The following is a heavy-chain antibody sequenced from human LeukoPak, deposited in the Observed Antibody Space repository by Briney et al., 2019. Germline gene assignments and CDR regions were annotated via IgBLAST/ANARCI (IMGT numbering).Heavy chain of an antibody. D-gene: IGHD3-22*01. V-gene: IGHV1-18*04. J-gene: IGHJ5*01. Sequence: GASVKGSCKASGYIFSLYFITWVRQVPGQGLEWMGWINPHNGDTYYTESLQGRLTLTTSESTNTADMELTSLRSDDTAVYYCVRRGSSGYYPFEYWGHGNIVTVSS. CDR3: VRRGSSGYYPFEY. CDR2: INPHNGDT. CDR1: GYIFSLYF.